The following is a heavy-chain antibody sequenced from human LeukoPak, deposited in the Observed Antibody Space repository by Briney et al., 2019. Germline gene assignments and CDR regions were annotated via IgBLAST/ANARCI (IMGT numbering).Heavy chain of an antibody. CDR1: GFTFSSYG. CDR3: AKIYYDSRDDAFDI. CDR2: IWYDGSNK. D-gene: IGHD3-22*01. Sequence: PGGSLRLSCAASGFTFSSYGMHWVRQAPGKGLEWVAVIWYDGSNKYYADSVKGRFTISRDNSKNTLYLQMNSLRAEDTAVYYYAKIYYDSRDDAFDIWGQGTMVTVSS. J-gene: IGHJ3*02. V-gene: IGHV3-33*06.